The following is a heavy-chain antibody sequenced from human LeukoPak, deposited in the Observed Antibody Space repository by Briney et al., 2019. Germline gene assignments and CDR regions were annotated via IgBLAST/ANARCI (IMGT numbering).Heavy chain of an antibody. CDR3: AKVRASIWFGELYYYGMDV. Sequence: PGGSLRLSCAASGFTFSSYAMSWVRQAPGKGPEWVSAISGSGGSTYYADSVKGRFTISRDNSKNTLYLQMNSLRAEDTAVYYCAKVRASIWFGELYYYGMDVWGQGATVTVSS. D-gene: IGHD3-10*01. J-gene: IGHJ6*02. CDR2: ISGSGGST. CDR1: GFTFSSYA. V-gene: IGHV3-23*01.